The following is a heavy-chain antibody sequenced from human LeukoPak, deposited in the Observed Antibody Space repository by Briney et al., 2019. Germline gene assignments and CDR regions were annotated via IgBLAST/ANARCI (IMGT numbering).Heavy chain of an antibody. D-gene: IGHD3-10*01. J-gene: IGHJ6*03. CDR2: IYYSGTT. CDR1: GGSISSSHYY. CDR3: ARQISDYYYYYIDV. V-gene: IGHV4-39*01. Sequence: SETLSLTCTVSGGSISSSHYYWGWIRQTLGKGLEWIGTIYYSGTTYYNPSLESRATISEDTSKNQFSLTLRSVTAADTAVYYCARQISDYYYYYIDVWGKGTTVTVSS.